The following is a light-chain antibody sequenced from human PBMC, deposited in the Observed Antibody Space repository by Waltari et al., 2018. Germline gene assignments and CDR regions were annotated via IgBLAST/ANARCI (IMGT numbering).Light chain of an antibody. CDR1: SGSIASNY. Sequence: NFMLTQPHSVSESPGKTVTISCTGSSGSIASNYVQGYQQRPGSAPTTVIYEDNQRPSGVPDRFSGSIDSSSNSASLTISGLKTEDEADYYCQSYDSSNDVVFGGGTKLTVL. CDR2: EDN. J-gene: IGLJ2*01. V-gene: IGLV6-57*02. CDR3: QSYDSSNDVV.